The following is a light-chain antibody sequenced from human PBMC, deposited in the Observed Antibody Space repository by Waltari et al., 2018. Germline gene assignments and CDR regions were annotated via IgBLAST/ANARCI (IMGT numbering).Light chain of an antibody. CDR3: QQYNTWPPST. J-gene: IGKJ2*02. V-gene: IGKV3-15*01. CDR1: QSVSSN. CDR2: GAS. Sequence: EIVMTQSPAALSVSPGERATLSCRASQSVSSNLAWYQHKPGQPPRLLISGASTRATGVPARFSGSGSGTEFTLTISSLQSEDSAIYYCQQYNTWPPSTFAQGTKLEIK.